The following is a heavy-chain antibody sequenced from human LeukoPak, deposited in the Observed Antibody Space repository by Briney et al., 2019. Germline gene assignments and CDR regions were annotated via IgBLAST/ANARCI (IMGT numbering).Heavy chain of an antibody. J-gene: IGHJ5*02. CDR1: GGSISSYY. V-gene: IGHV4-4*07. CDR2: IYTSGST. D-gene: IGHD3-10*01. Sequence: SETLSLTCTVSGGSISSYYWSWIRQPAGKGLEWIGRIYTSGSTNYNPSLKSRVTMSVDTSKNQFSLKLSSVTAADTAVCYCARDVRRAYYGSGSSYWFDPWGQGTLVTVSS. CDR3: ARDVRRAYYGSGSSYWFDP.